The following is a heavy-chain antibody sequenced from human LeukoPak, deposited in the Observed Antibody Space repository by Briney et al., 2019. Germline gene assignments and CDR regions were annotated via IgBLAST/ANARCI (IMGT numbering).Heavy chain of an antibody. CDR3: ARTGHYRFDY. CDR2: VGIYNDNT. Sequence: ASVKVSCKASGYSFTDYDFSWVRQAPGQGLEWLGWVGIYNDNTNYAREFQDRITMTTDISTSTAYMELKSLTSDDTAVYFCARTGHYRFDYWGQGTLVTVSS. J-gene: IGHJ4*02. V-gene: IGHV1-18*01. D-gene: IGHD3-9*01. CDR1: GYSFTDYD.